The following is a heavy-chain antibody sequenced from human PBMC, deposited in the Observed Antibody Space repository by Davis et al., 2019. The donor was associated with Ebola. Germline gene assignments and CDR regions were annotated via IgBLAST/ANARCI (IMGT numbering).Heavy chain of an antibody. Sequence: ASVKVSCKASGYTFTSYDINWVRQATGQGLEWMGWMNPNSGNTGYAEKFQGRVTMTRNTSISTAYMELSSLRSEDTAVYYCARLISGSSGQRGFDPWGQGTLVTVSS. CDR3: ARLISGSSGQRGFDP. V-gene: IGHV1-8*01. D-gene: IGHD3-22*01. CDR2: MNPNSGNT. CDR1: GYTFTSYD. J-gene: IGHJ5*02.